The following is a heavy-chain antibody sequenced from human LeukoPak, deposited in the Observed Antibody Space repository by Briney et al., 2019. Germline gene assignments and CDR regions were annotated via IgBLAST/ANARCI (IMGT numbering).Heavy chain of an antibody. V-gene: IGHV4-4*02. Sequence: PSGTLSLTCAVSGGSISSSNWWSWIRQPPGKGLEWIGEIYHSGSTNYNPSLKSRVTISVDTSKNQFSLKLSSVTAADTAVYYCARHRYILRHTMVRGVTQKTNWFDPWGQGTLVTVSS. CDR2: IYHSGST. CDR3: ARHRYILRHTMVRGVTQKTNWFDP. J-gene: IGHJ5*02. D-gene: IGHD3-10*01. CDR1: GGSISSSNW.